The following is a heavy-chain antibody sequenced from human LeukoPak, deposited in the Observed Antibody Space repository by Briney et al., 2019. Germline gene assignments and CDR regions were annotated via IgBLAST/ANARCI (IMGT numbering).Heavy chain of an antibody. V-gene: IGHV3-7*01. Sequence: GGSLRLSCAASGFTFSSYWMSWVRQAPGKGLEWVANIKQDGSEKYYVDSVKGRFTISRDNAKHSLYLQMKSLRAEDTAVYYCAREMATVYFDYWGQGTLVTVSS. J-gene: IGHJ4*02. CDR3: AREMATVYFDY. D-gene: IGHD5-24*01. CDR2: IKQDGSEK. CDR1: GFTFSSYW.